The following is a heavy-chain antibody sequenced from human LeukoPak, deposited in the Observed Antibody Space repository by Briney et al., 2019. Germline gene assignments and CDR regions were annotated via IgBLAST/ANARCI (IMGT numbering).Heavy chain of an antibody. Sequence: SETLSLTCTVSGASISSGYYYWSWLRQSPGKGLEWIGYIYYSGTTYYSPSLKSRLTISLDTSKNHLSLKMPSVTAADTAIYYCARDNDDGDYVGWFDPWGQGTLVTVSS. CDR2: IYYSGTT. CDR1: GASISSGYYY. D-gene: IGHD4-17*01. CDR3: ARDNDDGDYVGWFDP. V-gene: IGHV4-30-4*01. J-gene: IGHJ5*02.